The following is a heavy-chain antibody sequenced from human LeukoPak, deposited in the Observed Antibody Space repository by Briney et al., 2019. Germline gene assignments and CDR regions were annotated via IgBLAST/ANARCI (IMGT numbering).Heavy chain of an antibody. V-gene: IGHV3-30*02. Sequence: GGSLRLSCAASGFTFSSYGMHWVRQAPGKGLEWVAFIRYDGSNKYYADSVKGRFTISRDNSKNTLYLQMNSLRAEDTAVYYCAKMYYDILTGYGGYLDYWGQGTLVTVSS. J-gene: IGHJ4*02. CDR3: AKMYYDILTGYGGYLDY. D-gene: IGHD3-9*01. CDR2: IRYDGSNK. CDR1: GFTFSSYG.